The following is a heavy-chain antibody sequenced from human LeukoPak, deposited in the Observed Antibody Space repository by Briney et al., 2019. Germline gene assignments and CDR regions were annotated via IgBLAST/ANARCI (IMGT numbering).Heavy chain of an antibody. CDR2: ISGDGSKT. Sequence: GGSLRLSCAASGFTFSTYGMSWVRQAPGKGLEWVSAISGDGSKTYYADSVKGRFTISRDNSKNTVYLQMNGLGAEATAVYYCAKEDDGGYAHDCWGQGTLVTVSS. CDR1: GFTFSTYG. V-gene: IGHV3-23*01. J-gene: IGHJ4*02. CDR3: AKEDDGGYAHDC. D-gene: IGHD5-12*01.